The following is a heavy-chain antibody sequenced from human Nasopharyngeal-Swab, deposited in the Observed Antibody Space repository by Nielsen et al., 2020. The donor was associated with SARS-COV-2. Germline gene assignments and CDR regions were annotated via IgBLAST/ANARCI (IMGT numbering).Heavy chain of an antibody. CDR1: GFTFSSYS. Sequence: GGSLRLSCAASGFTFSSYSMNWVRQAPGKGLEWVSSISSSSRDRDDADAGKGRVNRARDNAKNSLYLQMNSLRAEDTAVYYCARWDYSNYDLDYWGQGTLVTVSS. V-gene: IGHV3-21*01. D-gene: IGHD4-11*01. CDR2: ISSSSRDR. CDR3: ARWDYSNYDLDY. J-gene: IGHJ4*02.